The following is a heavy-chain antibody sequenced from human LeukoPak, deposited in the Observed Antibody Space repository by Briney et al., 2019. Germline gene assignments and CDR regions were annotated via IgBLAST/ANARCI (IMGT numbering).Heavy chain of an antibody. CDR3: ARDTSHLPILGYCSGGSCSRGFDY. V-gene: IGHV4-61*01. CDR2: IYYSGST. J-gene: IGHJ4*02. Sequence: SETLSLTCTVSGGSISSGSYYWSWIRQPPGKGLEWIGYIYYSGSTNYNPSLKSRVTISVDTSKNQFSLKLSSVTAADTAVYYCARDTSHLPILGYCSGGSCSRGFDYWGQGTLVTVSS. D-gene: IGHD2-15*01. CDR1: GGSISSGSYY.